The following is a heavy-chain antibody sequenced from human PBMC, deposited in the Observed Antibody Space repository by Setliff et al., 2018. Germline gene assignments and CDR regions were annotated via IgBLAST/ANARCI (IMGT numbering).Heavy chain of an antibody. D-gene: IGHD3-22*01. J-gene: IGHJ4*02. V-gene: IGHV3-23*01. CDR2: LSGSGSNT. CDR1: GFFFRSYE. Sequence: PGGSLRLSCAASGFFFRSYEMNWVRQAPGKGLEWVSALSGSGSNTFYADSVKGRFTISRDNSKKTLYLQMNSLRAEDTAVYYCVKDWQNYFDSSGYYGYYDYWGQGTLVTVSS. CDR3: VKDWQNYFDSSGYYGYYDY.